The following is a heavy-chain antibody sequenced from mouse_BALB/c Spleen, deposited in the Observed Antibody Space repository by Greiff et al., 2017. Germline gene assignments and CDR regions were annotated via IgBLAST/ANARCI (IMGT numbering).Heavy chain of an antibody. CDR2: INPYNGDT. V-gene: IGHV1-37*01. CDR1: GYSFTGYF. CDR3: GRGYGNYNYYAMDY. Sequence: VQLKESGPELVKPGASVKISCKASGYSFTGYFMNWVKQSHGKSLEWIGRINPYNGDTFYNQKFKGKATLTVDKSSSTAHMELLSLTSEDSAVYYCGRGYGNYNYYAMDYWGQGTSVTVSS. J-gene: IGHJ4*01. D-gene: IGHD2-1*01.